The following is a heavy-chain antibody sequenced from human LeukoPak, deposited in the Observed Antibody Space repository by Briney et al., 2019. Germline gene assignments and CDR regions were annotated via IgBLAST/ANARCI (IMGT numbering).Heavy chain of an antibody. CDR2: IYYSGST. V-gene: IGHV4-39*07. CDR1: GGSISSSSYY. Sequence: SETLSLTCTVSGGSISSSSYYWGWIRQPPGKGLEWIGSIYYSGSTYYNPSLKSRVTISVDTSKNQFSLKLSSVTAADTAVYYCARRSVYYYDSSGYPYYYYYMDVWGKGTTVTISS. D-gene: IGHD3-22*01. J-gene: IGHJ6*03. CDR3: ARRSVYYYDSSGYPYYYYYMDV.